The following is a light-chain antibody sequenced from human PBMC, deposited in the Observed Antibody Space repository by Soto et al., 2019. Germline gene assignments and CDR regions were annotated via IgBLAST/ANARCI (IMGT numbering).Light chain of an antibody. Sequence: DIVMTQSPDSLPVSLGERATINCKSSQSVLYRSNNKNYLAWYQQKPGQPPKLLIYWASTRESGVPGRFSGSGSGTDFTLTISSLQAEDVAVYYCQQYYTGRTFGQGTKVEIK. CDR3: QQYYTGRT. CDR2: WAS. CDR1: QSVLYRSNNKNY. V-gene: IGKV4-1*01. J-gene: IGKJ1*01.